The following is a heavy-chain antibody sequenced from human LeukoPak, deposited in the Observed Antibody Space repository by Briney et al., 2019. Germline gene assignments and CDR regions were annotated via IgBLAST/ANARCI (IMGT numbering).Heavy chain of an antibody. CDR3: ARWYCSSTSCYYDY. J-gene: IGHJ4*02. D-gene: IGHD2-2*01. V-gene: IGHV3-53*01. CDR2: IYSIGTT. CDR1: GFTVSSNY. Sequence: GGSLRLSCAASGFTVSSNYMSWFRQAAGKGLEWVSIIYSIGTTYYTDSVKGRFTISRDNSKNTLYLQMNSLRVEDTAVYYCARWYCSSTSCYYDYWGQGTLVTVSS.